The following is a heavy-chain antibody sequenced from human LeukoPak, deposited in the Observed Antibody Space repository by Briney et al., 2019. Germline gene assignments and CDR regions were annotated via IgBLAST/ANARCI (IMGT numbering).Heavy chain of an antibody. CDR3: ARGYDYSNYFFVLQSVY. V-gene: IGHV3-23*01. CDR2: ISGSGGST. CDR1: GFTFSSYA. Sequence: PGGSLRLSCAASGFTFSSYAMSWVRQAPGKGLEWVSAISGSGGSTYYADSVKGRFTISRDNSKNTLYLQMNSPRAEDTAVYYCARGYDYSNYFFVLQSVYWGQGTLVTVSS. J-gene: IGHJ4*02. D-gene: IGHD4-11*01.